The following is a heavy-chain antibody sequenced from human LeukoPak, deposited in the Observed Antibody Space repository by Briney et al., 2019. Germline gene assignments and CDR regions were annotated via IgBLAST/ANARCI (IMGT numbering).Heavy chain of an antibody. CDR3: ARKWFGANWCDP. CDR1: VFAFSIYS. CDR2: ITSSSSTI. V-gene: IGHV3-48*02. D-gene: IGHD3-10*01. J-gene: IGHJ5*02. Sequence: GRCLRLSRAASVFAFSIYSMNCARQARTKGLEWGSYITSSSSTIYYADSVKGRFTIYRDNAKKSLYLQMNSLGDEDTAVYYCARKWFGANWCDPWGQGTLVTVSS.